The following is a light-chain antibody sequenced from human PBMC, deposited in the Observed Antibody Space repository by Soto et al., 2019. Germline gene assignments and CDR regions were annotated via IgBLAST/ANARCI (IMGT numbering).Light chain of an antibody. CDR1: QSVRSSY. CDR3: QQYKNWPIT. V-gene: IGKV3-15*01. J-gene: IGKJ5*01. Sequence: ETLMTQSPAPLSVSPGEISTLXXRASQSVRSSYLAWYQQKPGQSPRLXIYGASTRATGLPARFSGSGSGTEFTLTISSLQSEDFALYYCQQYKNWPITFGQGTRLEIK. CDR2: GAS.